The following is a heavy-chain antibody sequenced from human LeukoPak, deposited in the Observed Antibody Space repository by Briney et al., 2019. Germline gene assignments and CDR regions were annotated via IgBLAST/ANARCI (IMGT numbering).Heavy chain of an antibody. Sequence: GVSLRLSCAASGFTFSSYAMSWVRQAPGKGLEWVSVISGSGGSTYYANSVKGRFTISRDNSKNTLYLQMDSLRAEDTAVYYCAKGFGTSCYVQLDYWGQGTLVTVSS. V-gene: IGHV3-23*01. J-gene: IGHJ4*02. CDR3: AKGFGTSCYVQLDY. D-gene: IGHD2-2*01. CDR1: GFTFSSYA. CDR2: ISGSGGST.